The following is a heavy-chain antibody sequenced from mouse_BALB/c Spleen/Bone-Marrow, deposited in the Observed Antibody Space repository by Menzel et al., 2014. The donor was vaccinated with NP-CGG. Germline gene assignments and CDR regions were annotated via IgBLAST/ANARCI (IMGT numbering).Heavy chain of an antibody. CDR2: IDPANGNT. Sequence: VQLQQSGAELVKPGASVMLSCTASGFNIKDTYMHWVKQRPEQGLEWIGRIDPANGNTKYDPKFQGKATITADTSSNTAYLQLSRLTSEDTAVYYCASYRYGWYFDVWGAGTTVTVSS. J-gene: IGHJ1*01. CDR1: GFNIKDTY. V-gene: IGHV14-3*02. D-gene: IGHD2-14*01. CDR3: ASYRYGWYFDV.